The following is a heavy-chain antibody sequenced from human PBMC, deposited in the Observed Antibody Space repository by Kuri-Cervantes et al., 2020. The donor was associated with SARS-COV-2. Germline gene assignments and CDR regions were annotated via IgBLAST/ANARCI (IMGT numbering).Heavy chain of an antibody. CDR1: GYTLTTYA. D-gene: IGHD4-17*01. V-gene: IGHV1-69*10. J-gene: IGHJ4*02. CDR3: ARVPTTVTTSDY. CDR2: IIPILGIA. Sequence: SVKVSCKASGYTLTTYAMHWVRQAPGQGLEWMGGIIPILGIANYAQKFQGRVTITADKSTSTAYIELSSLRSDDTAVYYCARVPTTVTTSDYWGQGTLVTVSS.